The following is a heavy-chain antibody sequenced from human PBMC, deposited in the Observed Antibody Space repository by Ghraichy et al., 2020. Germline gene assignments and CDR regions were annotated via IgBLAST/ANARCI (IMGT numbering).Heavy chain of an antibody. CDR1: GFTFSSYS. CDR2: ISSSSSYI. D-gene: IGHD4-17*01. CDR3: ARSTIYTVTMGRNAFDI. J-gene: IGHJ3*02. Sequence: GGSLRLSCAASGFTFSSYSMNWVRQAPGKGLEWVSSISSSSSYIYYADSVKGRFTISRDNAKNSLYLQMNSLRAEDTAVYYCARSTIYTVTMGRNAFDIWGQGTMVTVSS. V-gene: IGHV3-21*01.